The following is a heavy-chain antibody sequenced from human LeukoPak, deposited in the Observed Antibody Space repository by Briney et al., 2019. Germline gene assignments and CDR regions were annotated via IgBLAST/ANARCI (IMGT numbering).Heavy chain of an antibody. V-gene: IGHV3-23*01. CDR3: ARDSKVGARYYFDY. CDR1: GFSFNNYA. CDR2: INASGGNT. Sequence: GGSLRLSCGGSGFSFNNYAMSWVRQAPGKGLEWVSDINASGGNTYYADSVKGRFIVSRDTSKNTVYLQMSSRRAGDTAVYYCARDSKVGARYYFDYWGQGALVTVSS. D-gene: IGHD3-9*01. J-gene: IGHJ4*02.